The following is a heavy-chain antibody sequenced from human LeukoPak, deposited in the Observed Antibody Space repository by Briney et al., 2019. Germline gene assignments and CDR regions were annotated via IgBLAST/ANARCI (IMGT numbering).Heavy chain of an antibody. CDR2: ISAYNGNT. J-gene: IGHJ4*02. CDR1: GYTFTSYG. D-gene: IGHD3-22*01. CDR3: ARESANPYDSSGFLY. Sequence: ASVKVSSKASGYTFTSYGISWVRQAPGQGLEWMGWISAYNGNTNYAQKLQGRVTMTRDTSTSTVYMELSSLRSEDTAVYYCARESANPYDSSGFLYWGQGTLVTVSS. V-gene: IGHV1-18*01.